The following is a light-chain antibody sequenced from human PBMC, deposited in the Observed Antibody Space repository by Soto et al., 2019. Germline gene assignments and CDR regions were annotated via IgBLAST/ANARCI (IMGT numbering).Light chain of an antibody. J-gene: IGKJ2*01. Sequence: DIQMTQSPSTLSASVGDSVTITCRASERISSWLAWYQQKPGKVPKLLIYDASTLESGVPSRFSGSGFGTEFTLTISRLQPDDFATYYFQQYNSYFPYTFGQGTKVDIK. CDR2: DAS. CDR1: ERISSW. V-gene: IGKV1-5*01. CDR3: QQYNSYFPYT.